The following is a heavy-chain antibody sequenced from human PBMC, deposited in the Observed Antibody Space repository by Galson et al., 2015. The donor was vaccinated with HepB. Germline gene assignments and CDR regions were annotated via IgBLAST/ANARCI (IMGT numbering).Heavy chain of an antibody. D-gene: IGHD5-24*01. CDR2: INPDGSEK. J-gene: IGHJ5*02. CDR3: ARERVMGWLQKSLGNLDP. V-gene: IGHV3-7*01. CDR1: GLTLSPSW. Sequence: SLRLSCALSGLTLSPSWIAWVRQAPGKGLEWVANINPDGSEKYYGDSVKGRFTISRDNAKNSLFLQMNSLRVEDTAVYYCARERVMGWLQKSLGNLDPWGQGTLVTVSS.